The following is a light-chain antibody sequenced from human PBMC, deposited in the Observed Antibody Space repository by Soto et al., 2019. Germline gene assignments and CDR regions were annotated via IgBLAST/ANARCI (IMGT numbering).Light chain of an antibody. Sequence: QSVLTQPPSVSGALGQNVTISCTGTSTNFGAGHGVNWYQQLPGTAPKLLIYIKFDRPSGVPDRFSGSMSGTSASLAITGLQAADEADDYCQSYDNSLSGVIFGGGTKLTVL. CDR3: QSYDNSLSGVI. CDR2: IKF. CDR1: STNFGAGHG. V-gene: IGLV1-40*01. J-gene: IGLJ2*01.